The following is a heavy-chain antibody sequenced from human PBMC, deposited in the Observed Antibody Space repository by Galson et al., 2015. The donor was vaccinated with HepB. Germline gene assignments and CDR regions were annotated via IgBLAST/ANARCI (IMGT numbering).Heavy chain of an antibody. Sequence: ETLSLTCTVSGGSIISSTNYWGWIRQPPGKGLEWIGRVYHSGDTYYNPSLQSRVTISVDRSKNEFSLKLKSVTTADTAVYYCARPRYCSSATCSAAFDSWGQGTLVTVSS. D-gene: IGHD2-2*01. V-gene: IGHV4-39*01. CDR3: ARPRYCSSATCSAAFDS. J-gene: IGHJ4*02. CDR2: VYHSGDT. CDR1: GGSIISSTNY.